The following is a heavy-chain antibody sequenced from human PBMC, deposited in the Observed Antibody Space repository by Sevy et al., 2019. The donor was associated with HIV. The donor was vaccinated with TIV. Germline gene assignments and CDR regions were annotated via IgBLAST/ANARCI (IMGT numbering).Heavy chain of an antibody. Sequence: GGSLRLSCAASGFTFSSYGMHWVRQAPGKGLEWVAVISYDGSNKYYADSVKGRFTISRDNSKNTLYLQMNSLGAEDTAVYYCAKALYYYDSSGYDAFDIWGQGTMVTVSS. CDR3: AKALYYYDSSGYDAFDI. D-gene: IGHD3-22*01. J-gene: IGHJ3*02. CDR2: ISYDGSNK. CDR1: GFTFSSYG. V-gene: IGHV3-30*18.